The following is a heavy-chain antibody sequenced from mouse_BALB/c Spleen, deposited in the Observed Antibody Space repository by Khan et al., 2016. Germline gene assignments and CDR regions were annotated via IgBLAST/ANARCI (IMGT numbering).Heavy chain of an antibody. CDR1: GYTFTNYG. CDR2: INTNTGEP. CDR3: ARENDGAMDY. V-gene: IGHV9-3*02. D-gene: IGHD2-12*01. J-gene: IGHJ4*01. Sequence: QFQLVQSGPELKKPGETVKISCKASGYTFTNYGMNWVKQAPGKGLKWMGWINTNTGEPTYAEEFKGRFAFSLETSASTAYLQINNLKNEDTATYFCARENDGAMDYWGQGTSVTVSS.